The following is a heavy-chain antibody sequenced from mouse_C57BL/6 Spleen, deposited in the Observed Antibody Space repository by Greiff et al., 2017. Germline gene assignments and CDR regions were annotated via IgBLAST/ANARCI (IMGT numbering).Heavy chain of an antibody. J-gene: IGHJ4*01. V-gene: IGHV1-82*01. D-gene: IGHD1-1*01. CDR1: GYAFSSSW. Sequence: VQRVESGPELVKPGASVKISCKASGYAFSSSWMNWVKQRPGKGLEWIGRIYPGDGDTNYNGKFKGKATLTADKSSSTADMPLSSLTSEDSAVYFCARVSGYEDYAMDYWGQGTSVTVSS. CDR3: ARVSGYEDYAMDY. CDR2: IYPGDGDT.